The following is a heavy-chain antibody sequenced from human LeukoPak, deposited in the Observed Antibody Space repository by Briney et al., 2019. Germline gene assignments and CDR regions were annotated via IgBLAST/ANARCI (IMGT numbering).Heavy chain of an antibody. J-gene: IGHJ4*02. CDR1: GASISSYY. D-gene: IGHD4-23*01. Sequence: SETLSLTCTVSGASISSYYWSWIRQPPGKGLEWIGYIYYSGSTNYNPSLKSRVTISVDTSKNQFSLKLRSVTAADTAVYYCARGQTAVVNPFDYWGQGTLVTVSS. CDR2: IYYSGST. CDR3: ARGQTAVVNPFDY. V-gene: IGHV4-59*08.